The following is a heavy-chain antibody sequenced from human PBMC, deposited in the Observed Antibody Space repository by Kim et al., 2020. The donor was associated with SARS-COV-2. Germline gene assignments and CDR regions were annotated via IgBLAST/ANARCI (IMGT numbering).Heavy chain of an antibody. V-gene: IGHV4-39*01. Sequence: SETLSLTCTVSGGSISSRSYYWGWIRQPPGKGLEWIGSIYYSGSTYYNPSLKSRVTISVDTSKKQFSLNLSSVTAADTAVFYCARLSVDSSGFYYSYGMDVWGQGTTVTVSS. D-gene: IGHD6-19*01. CDR1: GGSISSRSYY. CDR3: ARLSVDSSGFYYSYGMDV. J-gene: IGHJ6*02. CDR2: IYYSGST.